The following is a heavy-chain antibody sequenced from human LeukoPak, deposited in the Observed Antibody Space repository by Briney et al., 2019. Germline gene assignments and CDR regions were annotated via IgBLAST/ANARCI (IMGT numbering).Heavy chain of an antibody. Sequence: GGSLRLSCAASGFIFRNFAMSWVRQAPGKGLEWVSTISSSGGTTDYADSVKGRLTISRDNAKNSLYLQMNSLRAEDTAVYYCARTLYSSSWYDPPPFDYWGQGTLVTVSS. CDR1: GFIFRNFA. CDR2: ISSSGGTT. J-gene: IGHJ4*02. CDR3: ARTLYSSSWYDPPPFDY. D-gene: IGHD6-13*01. V-gene: IGHV3-23*01.